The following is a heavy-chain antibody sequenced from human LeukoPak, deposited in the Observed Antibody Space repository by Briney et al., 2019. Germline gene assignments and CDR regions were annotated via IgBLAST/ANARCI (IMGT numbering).Heavy chain of an antibody. D-gene: IGHD7-27*01. CDR3: ARARALGSFDY. CDR1: GFTFSSYS. Sequence: GGSLRLSCAASGFTFSSYSMNWVRQAPGKGLEWVSSISSSSSYIYYADSVKGRFTISRDNAKNSLYLQMDSLRAEDTAVYYCARARALGSFDYWGQGTLVTVSS. J-gene: IGHJ4*02. CDR2: ISSSSSYI. V-gene: IGHV3-21*01.